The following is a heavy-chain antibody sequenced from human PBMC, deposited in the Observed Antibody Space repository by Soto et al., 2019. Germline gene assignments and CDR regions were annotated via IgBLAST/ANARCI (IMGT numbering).Heavy chain of an antibody. CDR1: GFSLSTTEEG. CDR2: IYWDDNK. D-gene: IGHD2-2*01. CDR3: AHGSCFSTDCHANPYFDF. V-gene: IGHV2-5*02. J-gene: IGHJ4*02. Sequence: QITLKESGPTLVKPTQTLTPTCTFSGFSLSTTEEGVGWIRQPPGKAPEWLALIYWDDNKRYSPSLKTRLTITKDTSKNQVVLTATNVDPVDTATYYCAHGSCFSTDCHANPYFDFWGQGILVTVSS.